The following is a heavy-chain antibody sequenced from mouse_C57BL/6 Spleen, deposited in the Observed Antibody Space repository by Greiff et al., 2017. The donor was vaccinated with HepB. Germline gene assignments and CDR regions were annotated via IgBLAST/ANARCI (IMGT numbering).Heavy chain of an antibody. D-gene: IGHD4-1*01. CDR2: ISYDGSN. J-gene: IGHJ1*03. Sequence: EVKLQESGPGLVKPSQSLSLTCSVTGYSITSGYYWNWIRQFPGNKLEWMGYISYDGSNNYNPSLKNRISITRDTSKNQFFLKLNSVTTEDTATYYCARSGGPWDYWYFDVWGTGTTVTVSS. V-gene: IGHV3-6*01. CDR1: GYSITSGYY. CDR3: ARSGGPWDYWYFDV.